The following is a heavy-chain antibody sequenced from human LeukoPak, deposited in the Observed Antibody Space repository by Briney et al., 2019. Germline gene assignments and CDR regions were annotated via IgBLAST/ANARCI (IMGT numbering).Heavy chain of an antibody. V-gene: IGHV1-46*01. CDR2: INPSGGNT. CDR1: GYTFTSYY. CDR3: ARGGGITPNDY. Sequence: ASVKVSCKASGYTFTSYYMHWVRQAPGQGLEWMGIINPSGGNTGYAQKFQGRVTMTRNTSISTAYMELSSLRSEDTAVYYCARGGGITPNDYWGQGTLVTVSS. D-gene: IGHD3-16*01. J-gene: IGHJ4*02.